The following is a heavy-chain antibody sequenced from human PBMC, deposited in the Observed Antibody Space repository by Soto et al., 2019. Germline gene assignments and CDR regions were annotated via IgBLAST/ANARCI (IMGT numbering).Heavy chain of an antibody. D-gene: IGHD2-15*01. CDR2: IFYSGST. CDR3: ARDRGGYDYSYGMDV. J-gene: IGHJ6*02. CDR1: GGSINSYY. V-gene: IGHV4-59*01. Sequence: SETLSLTCTVSGGSINSYYWSWIRQPPGKGLEWIGYIFYSGSTNYNPSLQSRVTISVDRSKSQFSLKLNSVTAADTAVYYCARDRGGYDYSYGMDVWGQGTTVTVSS.